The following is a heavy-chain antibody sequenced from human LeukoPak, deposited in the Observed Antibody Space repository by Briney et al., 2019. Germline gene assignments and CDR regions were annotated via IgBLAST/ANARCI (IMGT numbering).Heavy chain of an antibody. CDR2: ISGSGGST. CDR3: AKSYDSSGSHWDY. D-gene: IGHD3-22*01. J-gene: IGHJ4*02. Sequence: GGSLRLSCAASGFTFSTYAMTWVRQAPGKGLEWVSAISGSGGSTYYADSVKGRFTISRDNSKNTLYLQMNSLRAEDTAVYYCAKSYDSSGSHWDYWGQGTLVTVSS. CDR1: GFTFSTYA. V-gene: IGHV3-23*01.